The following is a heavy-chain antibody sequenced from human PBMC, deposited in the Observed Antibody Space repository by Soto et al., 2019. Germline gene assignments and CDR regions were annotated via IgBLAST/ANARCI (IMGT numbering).Heavy chain of an antibody. CDR2: INPNSGGT. J-gene: IGHJ6*02. CDR3: ARDLAVNIVVVPAAIRDYYYGMDV. CDR1: GYTFTGYY. D-gene: IGHD2-2*02. V-gene: IGHV1-2*02. Sequence: ASVKVSCKASGYTFTGYYMHWVRQAPGQGLEWMGWINPNSGGTNYAQKFQGRVTMTRDTSISTAYMELSRLRSDDTAVYYCARDLAVNIVVVPAAIRDYYYGMDVWGQGTTVTVSS.